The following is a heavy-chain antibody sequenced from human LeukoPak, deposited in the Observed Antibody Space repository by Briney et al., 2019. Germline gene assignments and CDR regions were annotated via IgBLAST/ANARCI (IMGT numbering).Heavy chain of an antibody. Sequence: GGSLRLSCAASGFTFSSYRMFRVRQAPGKGLEWVSSISSSSRDIFYADSVKGRFTISRDNAKNSLYLQMNSLRAEDTALYYCAGCRAFDTRDLEYWGQGTLVTVSS. CDR3: AGCRAFDTRDLEY. V-gene: IGHV3-21*01. J-gene: IGHJ4*02. CDR2: ISSSSRDI. D-gene: IGHD3-22*01. CDR1: GFTFSSYR.